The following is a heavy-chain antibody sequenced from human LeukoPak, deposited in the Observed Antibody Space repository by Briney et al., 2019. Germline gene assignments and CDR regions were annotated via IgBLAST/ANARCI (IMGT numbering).Heavy chain of an antibody. Sequence: SETLSLTCTVSGGSLSSYYWSWIRQPPGKGLEWIGYIYYSGSTNYNPSLKSRVTISVDTSKNHFSLKLSSVTAADTAVYYCARGRWSAVAGTIYDYWGQGTLVTVSS. CDR1: GGSLSSYY. D-gene: IGHD6-19*01. CDR3: ARGRWSAVAGTIYDY. V-gene: IGHV4-59*01. J-gene: IGHJ4*02. CDR2: IYYSGST.